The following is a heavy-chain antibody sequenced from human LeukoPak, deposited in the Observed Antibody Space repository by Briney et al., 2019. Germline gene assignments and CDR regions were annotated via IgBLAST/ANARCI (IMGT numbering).Heavy chain of an antibody. D-gene: IGHD2-21*02. CDR2: INPNSGVT. Sequence: ASVKVSCKASRYTFTGYYMHWVRQAPGQGLEWMGWINPNSGVTNYAQKFQGRVTMTRDTSIGTAYMELSRLRSDDTAVYYCARDVGDWVGDFDYWGQGTLVTVSS. CDR3: ARDVGDWVGDFDY. J-gene: IGHJ4*02. CDR1: RYTFTGYY. V-gene: IGHV1-2*02.